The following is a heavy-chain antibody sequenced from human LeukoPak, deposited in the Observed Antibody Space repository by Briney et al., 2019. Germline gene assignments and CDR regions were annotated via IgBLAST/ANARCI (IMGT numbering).Heavy chain of an antibody. CDR3: AKVRVVRGVDAFDY. J-gene: IGHJ4*02. D-gene: IGHD3-10*01. V-gene: IGHV3-23*01. Sequence: PGGSLRLSCAASGFTFSSYGMSWVRQAPGKGLEWVSAISATGGTTYYADSVKGRFTISRDNSKNTLYLQMNSLRAEDTAVYYCAKVRVVRGVDAFDYWGQGTLVTVSS. CDR1: GFTFSSYG. CDR2: ISATGGTT.